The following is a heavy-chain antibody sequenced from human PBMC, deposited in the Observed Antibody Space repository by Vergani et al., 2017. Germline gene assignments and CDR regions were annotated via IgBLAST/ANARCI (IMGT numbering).Heavy chain of an antibody. CDR1: DFTFSNYA. V-gene: IGHV3-23*01. D-gene: IGHD3-10*01. Sequence: EVQLLESGGGLVQPGVSLRLTCAASDFTFSNYAMNWVRQAPGKGLEWVSGISGSGVSAYYTDSVKGRFTISRDNSKNMLFLQMNNLRTEDTAIYYCAKQYFVSGNYLFDYWGQGTLVTVSS. CDR2: ISGSGVSA. J-gene: IGHJ4*02. CDR3: AKQYFVSGNYLFDY.